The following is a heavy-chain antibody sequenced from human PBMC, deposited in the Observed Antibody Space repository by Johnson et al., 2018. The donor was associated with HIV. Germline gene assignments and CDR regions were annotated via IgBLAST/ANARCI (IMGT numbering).Heavy chain of an antibody. J-gene: IGHJ3*02. V-gene: IGHV3-30*04. D-gene: IGHD4-17*01. CDR3: ARELRAGGAFDI. Sequence: QVQLVESRGVVVQPGGSLRLSCAASGFTFDDYAMHWVRQAPGKGLEWVAVISYDGSNKYYADSVKGRFTISRDNSKNTLYLQMNSLRAEDTAVYYCARELRAGGAFDIWGQGTMVTVSS. CDR1: GFTFDDYA. CDR2: ISYDGSNK.